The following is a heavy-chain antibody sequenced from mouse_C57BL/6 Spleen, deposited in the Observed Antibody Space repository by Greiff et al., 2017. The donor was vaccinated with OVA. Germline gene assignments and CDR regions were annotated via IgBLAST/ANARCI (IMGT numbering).Heavy chain of an antibody. V-gene: IGHV1-82*01. D-gene: IGHD2-1*01. CDR3: ARDGNYSYWYFDV. Sequence: QVQLQQSGPELVKPGASVKISCKASGYAFSSSWMNWVKQRPGKGLEWIGRIYPGDGDTNYNGKFKGKATLTADKSSSTAYMQLSSLTSEDSAVYCCARDGNYSYWYFDVWGTGTTVTVSS. J-gene: IGHJ1*03. CDR2: IYPGDGDT. CDR1: GYAFSSSW.